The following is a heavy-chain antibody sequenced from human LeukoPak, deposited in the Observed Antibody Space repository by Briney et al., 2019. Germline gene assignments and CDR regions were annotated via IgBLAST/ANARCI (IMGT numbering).Heavy chain of an antibody. Sequence: PGESLKISCQGSGYSFTNYYIAWVRQMPGKGLEWMGVIYPHDSDTRYSPSFQGQVTISADKSISTAYLQWGSLKASDTAMYYCGRRPVLAGTTDPRYYFDYWGQGSLVTVSS. CDR1: GYSFTNYY. D-gene: IGHD4-11*01. CDR2: IYPHDSDT. J-gene: IGHJ4*02. CDR3: GRRPVLAGTTDPRYYFDY. V-gene: IGHV5-51*01.